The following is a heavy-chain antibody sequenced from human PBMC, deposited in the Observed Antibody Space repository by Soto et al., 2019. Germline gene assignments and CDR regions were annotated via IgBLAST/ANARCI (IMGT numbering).Heavy chain of an antibody. CDR1: GDSMSNTNW. D-gene: IGHD3-3*01. CDR2: IYHSGST. J-gene: IGHJ4*02. Sequence: SETLSLTCTVSGDSMSNTNWWSWVRQPPGKGLEWIGEIYHSGSTNYNPSFKSRVTISVDKSKNQFSLNLTSVTAADTAVYYCAKRTLRRLRFVETHWGQGTRVTVSS. CDR3: AKRTLRRLRFVETH. V-gene: IGHV4-4*02.